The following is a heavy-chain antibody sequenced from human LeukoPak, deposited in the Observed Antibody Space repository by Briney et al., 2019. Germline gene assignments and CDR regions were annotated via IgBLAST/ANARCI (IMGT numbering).Heavy chain of an antibody. CDR2: IYYSRST. Sequence: PSETLSLTCTVPGYSIGSGYFWGWIRQPPGKGLEGIGTIYYSRSTNYNPSLKSRVTISIHTPKKQFSLKLSSLPAADTAAYDCARYLIEAVYCSGGSCLYVFDPWGQGTLVTVSS. J-gene: IGHJ5*02. D-gene: IGHD2-15*01. CDR3: ARYLIEAVYCSGGSCLYVFDP. CDR1: GYSIGSGYF. V-gene: IGHV4-38-2*02.